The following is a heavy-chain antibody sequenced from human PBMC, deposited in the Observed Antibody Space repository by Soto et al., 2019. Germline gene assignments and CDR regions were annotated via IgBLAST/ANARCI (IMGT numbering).Heavy chain of an antibody. CDR1: GFTFSSYW. Sequence: EVQLVESGGGLVQPGGSLRLSCAASGFTFSSYWMHWVRQAPGKGLVWVSRINSDGSSTSYADSVKGRFTISRDNAQNTLYRQMNSLRAEDTAVYYCVRTSLVVAAATREDYWGQGTLVTVSS. CDR3: VRTSLVVAAATREDY. D-gene: IGHD2-15*01. CDR2: INSDGSST. V-gene: IGHV3-74*01. J-gene: IGHJ4*02.